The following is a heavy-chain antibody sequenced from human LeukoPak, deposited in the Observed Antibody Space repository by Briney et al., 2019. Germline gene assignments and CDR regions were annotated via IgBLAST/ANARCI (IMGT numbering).Heavy chain of an antibody. Sequence: ASVKVSCEASGYTFTTYAMNWVRQAPGQGLEWMGWISAYNGNTNYAQKLQGRVTMTTDTSTSTAYMELRSLRSDDTAVYYCARIVVVVAATPYYYYYMDVWGKGTTVTVSS. CDR1: GYTFTTYA. J-gene: IGHJ6*03. CDR3: ARIVVVVAATPYYYYYMDV. V-gene: IGHV1-18*01. D-gene: IGHD2-15*01. CDR2: ISAYNGNT.